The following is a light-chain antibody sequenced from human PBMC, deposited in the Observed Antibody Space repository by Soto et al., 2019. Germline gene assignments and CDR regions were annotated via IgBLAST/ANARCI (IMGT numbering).Light chain of an antibody. V-gene: IGLV1-44*01. J-gene: IGLJ1*01. CDR2: SNN. CDR3: ATGDDSLNGHV. Sequence: QSVLTQPPSASGTPGQRVTISCSGSSSNIGSNTVNWYQQLPGTAPKLLIYSNNQRPSGVPDRFSGSKSGTSASLAISGLQSEDFVDYYCATGDDSLNGHVFGTVSKVT. CDR1: SSNIGSNT.